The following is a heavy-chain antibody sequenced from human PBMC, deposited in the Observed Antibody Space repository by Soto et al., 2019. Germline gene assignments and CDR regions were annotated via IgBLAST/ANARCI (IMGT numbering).Heavy chain of an antibody. Sequence: KPSETLSLTCSVLGDSISDTRYYWGWIRQSPEKGLEWIGSISHDGHAYYNPSLKSRVTMSVDTSKNQFSLRLSSVTAADTAIYYCATRITVFGLLIPPFDPWGQGTQVTSPQ. CDR2: ISHDGHA. CDR1: GDSISDTRYY. D-gene: IGHD3-3*01. V-gene: IGHV4-39*07. J-gene: IGHJ5*02. CDR3: ATRITVFGLLIPPFDP.